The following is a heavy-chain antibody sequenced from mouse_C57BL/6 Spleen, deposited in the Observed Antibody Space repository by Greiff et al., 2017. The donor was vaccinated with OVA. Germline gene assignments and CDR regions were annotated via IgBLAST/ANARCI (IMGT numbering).Heavy chain of an antibody. CDR1: GYTFTDYY. CDR3: ARYYGSRYYLDY. Sequence: VQLQQSGPVLVKPGASVKMSCKASGYTFTDYYMNWVKQSHGKSLEWIGVINPYNGGTSYNQKFKGKATLTVDKSSSTAYMELNSLTSEDSAVYYCARYYGSRYYLDYWGQGTTLTVSS. CDR2: INPYNGGT. J-gene: IGHJ2*01. D-gene: IGHD1-1*01. V-gene: IGHV1-19*01.